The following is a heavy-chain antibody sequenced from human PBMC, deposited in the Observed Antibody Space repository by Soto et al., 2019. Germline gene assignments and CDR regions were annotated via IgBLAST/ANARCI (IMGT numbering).Heavy chain of an antibody. CDR1: GYSVTSYR. CDR3: ARTSAAGKYYYGMDV. Sequence: PGEALKSSCKGSGYSVTSYRRCPVRQIPRKGLEWMGIIYPGDSDTRYSPSFQGQVTISADKSISTAYLQWSSLKASDTAMYYCARTSAAGKYYYGMDVWGQGTTVTVSS. CDR2: IYPGDSDT. V-gene: IGHV5-51*01. D-gene: IGHD6-13*01. J-gene: IGHJ6*02.